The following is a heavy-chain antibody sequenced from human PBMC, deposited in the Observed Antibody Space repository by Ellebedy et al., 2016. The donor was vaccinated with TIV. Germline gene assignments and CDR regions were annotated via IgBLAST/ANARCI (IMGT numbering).Heavy chain of an antibody. D-gene: IGHD2-8*02. CDR3: AKDLRYTTGWGGALDI. J-gene: IGHJ3*02. V-gene: IGHV3-23*01. CDR1: GFNFGGHA. CDR2: IGGSAYTT. Sequence: GESLKISCTASGFNFGGHAMKWVRQAPGKGLEWVSSIGGSAYTTHYADSVEGRFTISRDNSRNTLYLQMNSLRGEDTAVYFCAKDLRYTTGWGGALDIWGQGAMVTVSS.